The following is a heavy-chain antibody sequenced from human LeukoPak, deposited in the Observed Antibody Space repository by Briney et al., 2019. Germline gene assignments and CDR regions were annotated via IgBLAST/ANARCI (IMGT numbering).Heavy chain of an antibody. CDR1: GGSISGYY. CDR3: ARGVFPAFDI. V-gene: IGHV4-59*12. Sequence: SETLSLTCTVSGGSISGYYWSWIRQPPGKGLEWIGYIYYSGSTNYNPSLKSRVTISVDTSKNQFSLQLNSVTPEDTAVYYCARGVFPAFDIWGQGTMVTVSS. J-gene: IGHJ3*02. CDR2: IYYSGST. D-gene: IGHD3-10*01.